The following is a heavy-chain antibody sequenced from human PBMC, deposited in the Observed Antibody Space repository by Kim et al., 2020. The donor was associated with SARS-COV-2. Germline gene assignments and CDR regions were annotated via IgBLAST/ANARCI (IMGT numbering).Heavy chain of an antibody. V-gene: IGHV1-69*04. Sequence: SVKVSCKASGGTFSSYAISWVRQAPGQGLEWMGRIIPILGIANYAQKFQGRVKITADKSTSTAYMELSSLRSEDTAVYYCARVPGPHYCSSTSCYIPTRSITGTRYYYYGMDVWGQGTTVTVSS. D-gene: IGHD2-2*02. J-gene: IGHJ6*02. CDR1: GGTFSSYA. CDR2: IIPILGIA. CDR3: ARVPGPHYCSSTSCYIPTRSITGTRYYYYGMDV.